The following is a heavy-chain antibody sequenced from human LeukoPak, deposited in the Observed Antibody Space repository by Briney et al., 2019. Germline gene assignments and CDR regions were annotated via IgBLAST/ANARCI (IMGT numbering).Heavy chain of an antibody. J-gene: IGHJ4*02. CDR1: GGTFSSYA. D-gene: IGHD4-11*01. CDR3: ARDRSVGVTSDY. CDR2: IIPIFGTA. V-gene: IGHV1-69*05. Sequence: ASVKVSCKASGGTFSSYAISWVRQAPGQGLEWMGRIIPIFGTANYAQKFQGRVTITTDESTSTAYMELSSLRSEDTAVYYCARDRSVGVTSDYWGQGTLVTVSS.